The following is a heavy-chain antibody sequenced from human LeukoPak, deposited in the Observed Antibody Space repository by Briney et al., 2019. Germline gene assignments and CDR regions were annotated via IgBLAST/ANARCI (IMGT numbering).Heavy chain of an antibody. D-gene: IGHD3-3*01. CDR2: TYYRSKWYN. V-gene: IGHV6-1*01. J-gene: IGHJ5*02. Sequence: SQTLSLTCAISGDSVSSNSAAWDWLRQSPSRGLEWLGRTYYRSKWYNDYAVSVKSRITINPDTSKNQFSLQLNSVTPEDTAVYYCAKDGNFRFLEWSTGFDPWGQGTLVTVSS. CDR1: GDSVSSNSAA. CDR3: AKDGNFRFLEWSTGFDP.